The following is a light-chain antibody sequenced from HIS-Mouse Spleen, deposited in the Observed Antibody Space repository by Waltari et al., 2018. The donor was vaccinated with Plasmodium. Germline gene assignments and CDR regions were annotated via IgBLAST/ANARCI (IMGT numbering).Light chain of an antibody. Sequence: SSELTQDPAVSVALGQTGRITCQGDSLRSNSATWYQQKPGQAPVLVIYGKNHRPSGIQDRFSGSSSGNTASLTITGAQAEDEADYYCNSRDSSGNHLVFGGGTKLTVL. J-gene: IGLJ3*02. CDR3: NSRDSSGNHLV. V-gene: IGLV3-19*01. CDR2: GKN. CDR1: SLRSNS.